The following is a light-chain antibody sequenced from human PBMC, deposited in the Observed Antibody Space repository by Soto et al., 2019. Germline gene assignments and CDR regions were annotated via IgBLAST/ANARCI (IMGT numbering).Light chain of an antibody. J-gene: IGKJ3*01. CDR3: QQYGRSPGLFT. CDR2: DAS. CDR1: QSVSTN. V-gene: IGKV3-20*01. Sequence: EIVMTQSPATLSVSPGERAALSCRASQSVSTNLAWYQQKPGQAPRLLIYDASSRATGIPDRFSGSGSATDFTLTISRLEPEDFAVYYCQQYGRSPGLFTFGPGTKVDIK.